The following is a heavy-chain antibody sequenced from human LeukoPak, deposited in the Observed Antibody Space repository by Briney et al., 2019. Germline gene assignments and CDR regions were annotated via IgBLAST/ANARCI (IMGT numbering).Heavy chain of an antibody. D-gene: IGHD5-12*01. J-gene: IGHJ4*02. Sequence: PSETLSLTCTVSGGSIRSYYWNWIRQPAGKGLEWIGRIYTSGSTSYNPSLKSRVTISIDTSRNQFSLKLSSVTAADTAVYYCARDWGYSGYVEPLGYWGQGTLVTVSS. CDR2: IYTSGST. CDR1: GGSIRSYY. CDR3: ARDWGYSGYVEPLGY. V-gene: IGHV4-4*07.